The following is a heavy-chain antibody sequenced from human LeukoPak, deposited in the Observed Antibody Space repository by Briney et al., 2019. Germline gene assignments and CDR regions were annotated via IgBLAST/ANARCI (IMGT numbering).Heavy chain of an antibody. D-gene: IGHD3-10*01. V-gene: IGHV1-46*01. CDR3: AREPTMVRGVNMCWIDY. J-gene: IGHJ4*02. CDR1: GYTFTSYY. CDR2: INPSGGST. Sequence: ASVKVSCKASGYTFTSYYMHWVRQSPGQGVEWMGIINPSGGSTSYAQKFQGRVTMTRDTSTSTVYMEVSSLRSEDTAVYYCAREPTMVRGVNMCWIDYWGQGTLDPVSS.